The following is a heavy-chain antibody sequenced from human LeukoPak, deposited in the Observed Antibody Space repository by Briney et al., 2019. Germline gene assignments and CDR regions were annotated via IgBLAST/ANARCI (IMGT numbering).Heavy chain of an antibody. J-gene: IGHJ4*02. CDR3: ARDTKMTPDC. V-gene: IGHV3-74*01. CDR2: INTDGSST. Sequence: GALRLSCAASGFTFSSYCMHWVRQAPGKGLVWVSRINTDGSSTSYADSVKGRFTVSRDNAKNTLYLQMNSLRAEDTAVYYCARDTKMTPDCWGQGTLVTVSS. CDR1: GFTFSSYC. D-gene: IGHD3-3*01.